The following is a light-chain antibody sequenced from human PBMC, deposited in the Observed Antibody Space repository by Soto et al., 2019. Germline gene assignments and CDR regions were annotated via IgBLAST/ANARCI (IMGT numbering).Light chain of an antibody. J-gene: IGKJ1*01. CDR2: GAS. Sequence: EIVLTQSPCTLSLSPGERATLSCRASQSVSSSYLAWYQQNPGQAPRLLIYGASIRATGIPDRFSGSWSGTDFTLTISRLEPEDFAVYYCQQYGSSPTTFGQGTKVEIK. CDR1: QSVSSSY. CDR3: QQYGSSPTT. V-gene: IGKV3-20*01.